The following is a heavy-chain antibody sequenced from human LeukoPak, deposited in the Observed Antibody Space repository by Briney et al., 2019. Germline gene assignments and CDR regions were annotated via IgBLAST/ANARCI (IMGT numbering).Heavy chain of an antibody. Sequence: ASVKVSCKASGYTFTGYYIHWVRQAPGEGLEWMGWINPNSGGTNYAQKFQGRVTMTRDTSISTAYMELSRLRSDDTAVYYCASTSCSSTSCYEGDFDYWGQGTLVTVSS. CDR1: GYTFTGYY. CDR3: ASTSCSSTSCYEGDFDY. J-gene: IGHJ4*02. CDR2: INPNSGGT. D-gene: IGHD2-2*01. V-gene: IGHV1-2*02.